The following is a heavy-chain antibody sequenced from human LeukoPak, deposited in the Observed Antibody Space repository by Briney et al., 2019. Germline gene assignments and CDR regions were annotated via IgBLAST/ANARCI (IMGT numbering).Heavy chain of an antibody. Sequence: PETLSLTCTVSGGSISSYYWSWIRQPPGKGLEWIGYIYYSGSTNYNPSLKSRVTISVDTSKNQFSLKLSSVTAADTAVYYCARVDHADWNYGMDVWGQGTTVTVSS. D-gene: IGHD1-1*01. V-gene: IGHV4-59*01. J-gene: IGHJ6*02. CDR1: GGSISSYY. CDR3: ARVDHADWNYGMDV. CDR2: IYYSGST.